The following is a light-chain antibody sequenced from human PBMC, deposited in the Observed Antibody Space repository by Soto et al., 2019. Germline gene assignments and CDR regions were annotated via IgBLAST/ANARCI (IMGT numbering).Light chain of an antibody. CDR2: GAS. J-gene: IGKJ3*01. CDR3: QQHGSSPFT. V-gene: IGKV3-20*01. CDR1: QSVSSTY. Sequence: EIVLTQSPGTLSLSPGERATLSCRANQSVSSTYLTWYQQKPGQAPRLLIYGASSRATGIPDRFSGSGSGTDCTLTISRLEPEDFAVYYCQQHGSSPFTFGPGTKVDIK.